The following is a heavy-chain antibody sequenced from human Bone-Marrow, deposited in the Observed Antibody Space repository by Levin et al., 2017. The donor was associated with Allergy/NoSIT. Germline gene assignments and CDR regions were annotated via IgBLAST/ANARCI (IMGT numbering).Heavy chain of an antibody. V-gene: IGHV3-48*01. J-gene: IGHJ4*02. CDR3: ARLAVAGTGSFDF. Sequence: GESLKISCAASGFSFSSYSMNWVRQAPGKGLEWISYVSSGSTTKYYADSVRGRFIISRDNARNSLYLQMSSLRAEDTAVYYCARLAVAGTGSFDFWGQGTLVPVSS. CDR1: GFSFSSYS. D-gene: IGHD6-19*01. CDR2: VSSGSTTK.